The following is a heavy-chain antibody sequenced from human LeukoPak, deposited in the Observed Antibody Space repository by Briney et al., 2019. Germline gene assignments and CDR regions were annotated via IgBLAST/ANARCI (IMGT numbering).Heavy chain of an antibody. Sequence: GASVKVSCKASGYTFTSYGISWVRQAPGQGLEWMGWISAYNGNTNYAQKLQGRVTMTTDTSTSTAYMELRSLRSDDTAVYYCARDFLPETTVSPQGYWGQGTLVTVSS. V-gene: IGHV1-18*01. D-gene: IGHD4-17*01. CDR3: ARDFLPETTVSPQGY. CDR2: ISAYNGNT. J-gene: IGHJ4*02. CDR1: GYTFTSYG.